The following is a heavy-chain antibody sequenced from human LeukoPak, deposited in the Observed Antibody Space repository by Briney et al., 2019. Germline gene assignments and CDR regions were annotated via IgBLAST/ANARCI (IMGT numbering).Heavy chain of an antibody. V-gene: IGHV3-21*04. CDR2: ISSSSSYI. D-gene: IGHD1/OR15-1a*01. Sequence: GGSLRLSCAASGFTFSSYSMNWVRQAPGKGLEWVSSISSSSSYIYYADSVKGRFTVSRDNSKNTLYLQMNSLRAEDTAVYYCARDRTTPVHAFDIWGQGTMVTVSP. J-gene: IGHJ3*02. CDR1: GFTFSSYS. CDR3: ARDRTTPVHAFDI.